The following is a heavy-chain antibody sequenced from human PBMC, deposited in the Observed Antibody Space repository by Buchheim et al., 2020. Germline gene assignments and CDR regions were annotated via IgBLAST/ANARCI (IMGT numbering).Heavy chain of an antibody. Sequence: QVQLQESGPGLVKPSETLSLTCSVSGDSLSPYYWTWIRQPAGRGLEWIGRIYTTGSVNYNPSLKSRVTMSVDMSNNQFSLILTSVTAADTAVYYCAGGKPEVGADDYWGQGTL. J-gene: IGHJ4*02. V-gene: IGHV4-4*07. CDR3: AGGKPEVGADDY. CDR2: IYTTGSV. CDR1: GDSLSPYY. D-gene: IGHD1-26*01.